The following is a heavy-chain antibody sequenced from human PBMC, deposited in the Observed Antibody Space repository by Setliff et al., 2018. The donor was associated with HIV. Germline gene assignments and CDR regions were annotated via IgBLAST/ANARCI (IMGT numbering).Heavy chain of an antibody. Sequence: SETLSLTCTVSGDSIGSGGYYWSWIRQHPGKGLEWIGYIFYSGSTYYNPSLKSRVTISVDTSKNQFSLRVTSVDVADTAIYYCARGGRKDLADYWGQGALVTVSS. D-gene: IGHD3-16*01. J-gene: IGHJ4*02. CDR1: GDSIGSGGYY. V-gene: IGHV4-31*03. CDR3: ARGGRKDLADY. CDR2: IFYSGST.